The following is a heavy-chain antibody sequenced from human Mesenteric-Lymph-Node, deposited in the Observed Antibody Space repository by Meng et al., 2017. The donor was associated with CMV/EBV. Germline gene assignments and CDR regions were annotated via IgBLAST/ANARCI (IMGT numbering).Heavy chain of an antibody. CDR1: TFTSYD. J-gene: IGHJ5*02. CDR2: MNPNSGNT. CDR3: ARAGYCSSTSCYGWFGP. D-gene: IGHD2-2*01. V-gene: IGHV1-8*03. Sequence: TFTSYDINWVRQATGQGLEWMGWMNPNSGNTGYAQKFQGRVTITRNTSISTAYMELSSLRSEDTAVYYCARAGYCSSTSCYGWFGPWGQGTLVTVSS.